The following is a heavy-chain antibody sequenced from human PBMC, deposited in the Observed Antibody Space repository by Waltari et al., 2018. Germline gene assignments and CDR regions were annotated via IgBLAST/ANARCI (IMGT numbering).Heavy chain of an antibody. D-gene: IGHD4-17*01. J-gene: IGHJ3*02. Sequence: EVQLVESGGGLVKPGGSLRLPCAASGFPLSTYSLTWVRQAPGKGREWVSSISSRSYIYYVDSVKGRFTISRDNAKNSLYLQMNSLRAEDTAVYYCGRDVYGDYVGGGGGAFDIWGQGTMVTVSS. CDR3: GRDVYGDYVGGGGGAFDI. CDR1: GFPLSTYS. CDR2: ISSRSYI. V-gene: IGHV3-21*01.